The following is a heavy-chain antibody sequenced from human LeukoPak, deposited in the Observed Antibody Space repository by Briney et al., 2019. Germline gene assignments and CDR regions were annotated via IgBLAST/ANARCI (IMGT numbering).Heavy chain of an antibody. CDR2: IIGGADST. J-gene: IGHJ4*02. D-gene: IGHD3-10*01. CDR3: AGRGGGRGFEY. CDR1: GFTFSSYA. V-gene: IGHV3-23*01. Sequence: GGSLRLSCAASGFTFSSYAMSWVRQAPGMGLEWVSSIIGGADSTYYADSVKGRFTISRDSSKNTLYLQMNSLTAEDTAVYYCAGRGGGRGFEYWGQGTLVTVSS.